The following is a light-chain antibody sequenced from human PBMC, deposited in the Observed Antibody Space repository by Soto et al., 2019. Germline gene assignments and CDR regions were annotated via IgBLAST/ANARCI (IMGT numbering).Light chain of an antibody. Sequence: ETAMTQSPATLSVSPGERATLSCRASQSVSSNLAWYQHKPGQAPRLLIYGAATRATGVPARFSGSGSGTEFTLPISSLQSEDFAVYYCQQYNNWPLTFGGGTKVEIK. CDR2: GAA. J-gene: IGKJ4*01. CDR1: QSVSSN. CDR3: QQYNNWPLT. V-gene: IGKV3-15*01.